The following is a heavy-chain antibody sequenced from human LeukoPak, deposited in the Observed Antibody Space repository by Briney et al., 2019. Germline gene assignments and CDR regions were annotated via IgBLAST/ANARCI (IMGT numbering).Heavy chain of an antibody. J-gene: IGHJ4*02. CDR2: ISYDGSNK. D-gene: IGHD6-6*01. Sequence: GGSLRLSCAASGFTFSSYAMHWVRQAPGKGLEWVAVISYDGSNKYYADSVKGRFTISRDNSKNTLYLQMNSLRAEDTAVYYCARGLRGSSGHWGQGTLVTVSS. V-gene: IGHV3-30-3*01. CDR3: ARGLRGSSGH. CDR1: GFTFSSYA.